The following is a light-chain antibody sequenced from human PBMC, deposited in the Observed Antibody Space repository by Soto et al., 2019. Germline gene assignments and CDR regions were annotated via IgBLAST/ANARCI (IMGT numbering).Light chain of an antibody. Sequence: EMVMTQSPAILSVSPGDIATLSCRASQSVSGSYLAWYQQKHGQVPRLIIYGASSRATGIPDRFSGSGSGTDFSLTISRLEPEDVAVYYCQQYGRTPWTFGQGTKVDIK. CDR3: QQYGRTPWT. CDR2: GAS. CDR1: QSVSGSY. J-gene: IGKJ1*01. V-gene: IGKV3-20*01.